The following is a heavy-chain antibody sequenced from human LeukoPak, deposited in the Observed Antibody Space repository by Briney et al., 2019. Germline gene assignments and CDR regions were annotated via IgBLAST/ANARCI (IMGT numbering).Heavy chain of an antibody. V-gene: IGHV1-2*06. D-gene: IGHD3-9*01. Sequence: ASVKVSCKASGYTFTGYYMHWVRQAPGQGLEWMGRINPNGGGTNYAQKFQGRVTMTRDTSISTAYMELSRLRSDDTAVYYCARVVDYDILTGYDYWGQGTLVTVSS. J-gene: IGHJ4*02. CDR1: GYTFTGYY. CDR2: INPNGGGT. CDR3: ARVVDYDILTGYDY.